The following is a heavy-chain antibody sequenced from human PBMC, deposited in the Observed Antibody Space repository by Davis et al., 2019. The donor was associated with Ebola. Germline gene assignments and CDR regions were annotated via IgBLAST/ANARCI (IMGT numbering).Heavy chain of an antibody. V-gene: IGHV3-23*01. CDR3: ARWGYDFGDWKYYLDF. D-gene: IGHD4-17*01. CDR1: GFTFTNYV. Sequence: PGGSLRLSCVASGFTFTNYVKSWVRQAPGKGLEWVSGINYVGSHTNYADSVQGRFTISRDNSKTTVYLQMNSLRAEDTAVYYCARWGYDFGDWKYYLDFWGQGTPVTVSS. CDR2: INYVGSHT. J-gene: IGHJ4*02.